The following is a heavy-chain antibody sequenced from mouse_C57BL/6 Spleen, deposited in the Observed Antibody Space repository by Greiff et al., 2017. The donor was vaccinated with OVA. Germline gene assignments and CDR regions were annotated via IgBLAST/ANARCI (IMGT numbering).Heavy chain of an antibody. Sequence: DVMLVESGGDLVKPGGSLKLSCAASGFTFSSYGMSWVRQTPDKRLEWVATISSGGSYTYYPDSVKGRFTISRDNAKNTLYLQMSSLKSEDTAMYYCARQTQRGYFDVWGTGTTVTVSS. CDR3: ARQTQRGYFDV. CDR1: GFTFSSYG. V-gene: IGHV5-6*02. J-gene: IGHJ1*03. CDR2: ISSGGSYT.